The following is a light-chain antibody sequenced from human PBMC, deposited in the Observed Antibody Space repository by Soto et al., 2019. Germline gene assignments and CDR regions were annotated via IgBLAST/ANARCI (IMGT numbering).Light chain of an antibody. J-gene: IGKJ5*01. V-gene: IGKV1-39*01. CDR3: QQSYSNPVT. Sequence: DIHMTQSPSSLSASVGDRVTITCGASQSISSYLNWYQQKPGKAPKLLIYAASSLQSGVPSRFSGSGSGTDFTLTISSLQPEDFETYYCQQSYSNPVTFGQGTRLEIK. CDR2: AAS. CDR1: QSISSY.